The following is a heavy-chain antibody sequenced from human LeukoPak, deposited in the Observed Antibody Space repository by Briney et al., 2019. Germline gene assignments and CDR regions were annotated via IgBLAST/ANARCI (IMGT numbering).Heavy chain of an antibody. CDR2: ISSTSTYT. J-gene: IGHJ4*02. D-gene: IGHD6-6*01. V-gene: IGHV3-21*01. CDR3: VRDLEYSGSSVSGRSFDY. CDR1: GFTFSRYS. Sequence: GGSLRLSCAASGFTFSRYSMNWARQAPGKGLEWVSSISSTSTYTYYADSVKGRFTISRDNAQNSLYLQMNSLRAEDTAVYYCVRDLEYSGSSVSGRSFDYWGQGTLVTVSS.